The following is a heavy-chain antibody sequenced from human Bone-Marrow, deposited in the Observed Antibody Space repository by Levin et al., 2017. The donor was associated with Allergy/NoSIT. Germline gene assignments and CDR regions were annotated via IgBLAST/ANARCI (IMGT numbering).Heavy chain of an antibody. D-gene: IGHD2-2*02. Sequence: LRLSCTVSGGSISSGGYYWSWIRQHPGTGLEWIGYIYYSGSTYYNPSLKSRVTISVDTSKNQFSLKLSSVTAADTAVYYCARVPPGYCSSTSCYTIRWFDPWGQGTLVTVSS. CDR2: IYYSGST. J-gene: IGHJ5*02. V-gene: IGHV4-31*03. CDR3: ARVPPGYCSSTSCYTIRWFDP. CDR1: GGSISSGGYY.